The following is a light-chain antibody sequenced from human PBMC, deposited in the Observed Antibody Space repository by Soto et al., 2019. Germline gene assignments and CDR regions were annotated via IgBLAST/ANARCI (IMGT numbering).Light chain of an antibody. CDR1: SSNIGAGYD. J-gene: IGLJ2*01. CDR3: QSYDSSLSVVV. V-gene: IGLV1-40*01. CDR2: GNS. Sequence: QSVLTQPPSVSGAPGQRVTISCTGSSSNIGAGYDVDWYQQLPGTAPKLLIYGNSNRPSGVPDRFSGSKSGTSASLAITGLQAEDEADYYYQSYDSSLSVVVFGGGTQLTVL.